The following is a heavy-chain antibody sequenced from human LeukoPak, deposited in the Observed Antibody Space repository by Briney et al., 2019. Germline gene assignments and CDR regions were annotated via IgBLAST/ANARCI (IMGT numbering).Heavy chain of an antibody. CDR3: ATTATIYGSGSYIIDY. J-gene: IGHJ4*02. CDR1: GYTLTELS. D-gene: IGHD3-10*01. Sequence: ASVTVSCKVSGYTLTELSMHWVRQAPGKGLEGMGGFDPEDGETIYAQKFQGRVTMTEDTSTDTAYMELSSLRSEDTAVYYCATTATIYGSGSYIIDYWGQGTLVTVSS. CDR2: FDPEDGET. V-gene: IGHV1-24*01.